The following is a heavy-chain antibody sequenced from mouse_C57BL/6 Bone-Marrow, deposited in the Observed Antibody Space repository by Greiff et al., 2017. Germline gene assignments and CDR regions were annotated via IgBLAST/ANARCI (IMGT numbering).Heavy chain of an antibody. J-gene: IGHJ1*03. Sequence: VQRVESGAELVRPGASVTLSCKASGYTFTDYEMHWVKQTPVHGLEWIGAIDPETGGTAYNQKFKGKAILTADKSSSTAYMELRSLTSEDSAVYYCARPYYSNYWYFDVWGTGTTVTVSS. D-gene: IGHD2-5*01. V-gene: IGHV1-15*01. CDR3: ARPYYSNYWYFDV. CDR2: IDPETGGT. CDR1: GYTFTDYE.